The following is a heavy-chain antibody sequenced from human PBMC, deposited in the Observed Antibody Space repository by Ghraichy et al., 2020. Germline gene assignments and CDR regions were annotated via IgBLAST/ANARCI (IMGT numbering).Heavy chain of an antibody. Sequence: VPADSMKTYYWSWIRQSPGKGLEWLGYNFYYASAKYNPSLESRATISIDTSKNQFSLRLSSVTAADTAVYYCARLGLGHYMDVWGKGTTVIVS. CDR2: NFYYASA. V-gene: IGHV4-59*08. J-gene: IGHJ6*03. D-gene: IGHD5/OR15-5a*01. CDR1: ADSMKTYY. CDR3: ARLGLGHYMDV.